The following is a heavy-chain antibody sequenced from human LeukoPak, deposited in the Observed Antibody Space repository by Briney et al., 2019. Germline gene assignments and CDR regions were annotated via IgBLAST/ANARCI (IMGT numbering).Heavy chain of an antibody. CDR2: INPSGGST. V-gene: IGHV1-46*03. J-gene: IGHJ3*02. CDR3: IRDYSSAHYDAFEI. D-gene: IGHD3-22*01. Sequence: ASVKVSCKASGYTFTSYYMHWVRQAPGQGLEWMGIINPSGGSTSYAQKFQGRVTMTRDTSTSTVYMELSSLKTEDTAVYYCIRDYSSAHYDAFEIWGQGTMVTVAS. CDR1: GYTFTSYY.